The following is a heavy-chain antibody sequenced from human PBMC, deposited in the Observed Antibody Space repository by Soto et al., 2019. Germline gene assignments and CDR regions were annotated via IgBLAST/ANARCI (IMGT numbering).Heavy chain of an antibody. CDR2: IYYSGST. D-gene: IGHD4-17*01. V-gene: IGHV4-39*01. CDR1: GGSISSSSYY. J-gene: IGHJ6*02. CDR3: ARIPRGKEMTKLDV. Sequence: PSETLSLTCTVSGGSISSSSYYWGWIRQPPGKGLEWIGSIYYSGSTYYNPSLKSRVTISVDTSKNQFSLKLSSVTAADTAVYYCARIPRGKEMTKLDVSGQGTTVTVSS.